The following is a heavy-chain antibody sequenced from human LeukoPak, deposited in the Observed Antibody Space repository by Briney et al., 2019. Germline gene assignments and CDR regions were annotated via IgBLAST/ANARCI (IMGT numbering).Heavy chain of an antibody. J-gene: IGHJ5*02. CDR3: ARLPGGPRYCSGGSCYSRLDWFDP. CDR2: IYHSGST. V-gene: IGHV4-38-2*01. D-gene: IGHD2-15*01. CDR1: GYSISSGYY. Sequence: SETLSLTCAVSGYSISSGYYWGWIRQPPGKGLEWIGSIYHSGSTYYNPSLKSRVTISVDTSKNQFSLKLSSVTAADTAVYYCARLPGGPRYCSGGSCYSRLDWFDPWGQGTLVTVSS.